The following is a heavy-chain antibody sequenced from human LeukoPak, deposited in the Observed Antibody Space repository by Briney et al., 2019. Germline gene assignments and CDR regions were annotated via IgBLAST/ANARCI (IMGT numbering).Heavy chain of an antibody. D-gene: IGHD6-13*01. CDR1: GFTFSSYA. CDR3: ATPGPEGIALDY. CDR2: ISYDGSNK. V-gene: IGHV3-30*01. Sequence: GGSLRLSCAASGFTFSSYAMHWVRQAPGKGLEWVAVISYDGSNKYYADSVKGRFTISRDNSKNTLYLQMNSLRAEDTAVYYCATPGPEGIALDYWGQGTLVTVSS. J-gene: IGHJ4*02.